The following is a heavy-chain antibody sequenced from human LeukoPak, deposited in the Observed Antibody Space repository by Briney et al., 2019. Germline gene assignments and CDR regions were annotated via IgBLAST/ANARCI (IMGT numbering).Heavy chain of an antibody. CDR1: GGSFSGYY. CDR3: ARVNGDPHEDYYYGMDV. D-gene: IGHD4-17*01. V-gene: IGHV4-34*01. J-gene: IGHJ6*02. Sequence: KSSETLSLTCAVYGGSFSGYYWSWIRQPPGKGLEWIGEINHSGSTNYNPSLKSRVTISVDTSKNQFSLKLSSVTAADTAVYYCARVNGDPHEDYYYGMDVWGQGTTVTVSS. CDR2: INHSGST.